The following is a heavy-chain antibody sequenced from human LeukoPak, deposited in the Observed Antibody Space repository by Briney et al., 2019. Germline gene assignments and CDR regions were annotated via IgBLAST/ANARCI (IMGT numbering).Heavy chain of an antibody. Sequence: PSETLSLTCTVSGGSISSGSYYWSWIRQPGGRGLEWIVRIYTSGSTNYNPSRKSRVTISVDTAKNQFSLKLSSVSAADTAVYYCARARGGYCSGGSCYSGLFDPWGQGTLVTVSS. CDR3: ARARGGYCSGGSCYSGLFDP. D-gene: IGHD2-15*01. CDR2: IYTSGST. V-gene: IGHV4-61*02. J-gene: IGHJ5*02. CDR1: GGSISSGSYY.